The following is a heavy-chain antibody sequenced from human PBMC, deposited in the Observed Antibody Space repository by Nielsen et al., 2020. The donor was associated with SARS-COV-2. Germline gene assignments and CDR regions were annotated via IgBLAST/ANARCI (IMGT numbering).Heavy chain of an antibody. CDR2: LYYSGSN. CDR1: GGSISSGSYY. CDR3: ASSGYLAYDAFNV. J-gene: IGHJ3*01. V-gene: IGHV4-31*03. Sequence: SETLSLTCTVSGGSISSGSYYWSWIRQRPGKGLAWIGCLYYSGSNYYHPSLRSRVIISADTSKNQFSLKLNSVTAADTAVYYCASSGYLAYDAFNVWGQGTMVTVSS. D-gene: IGHD3-22*01.